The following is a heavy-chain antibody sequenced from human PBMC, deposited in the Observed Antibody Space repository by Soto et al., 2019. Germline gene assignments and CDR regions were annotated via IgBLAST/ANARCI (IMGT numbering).Heavy chain of an antibody. V-gene: IGHV3-66*01. CDR1: GFTVSNNY. Sequence: EVQLVESGGGLVQPGGSLRLSCAASGFTVSNNYMSWIRQAPGKGLEWVSAIYSGGSTYYADSVKGRFTISRDNFKNTLSLQMNSLRDDDTAVYYCARASGVHWAEYFQHWGQGTLVTVSS. D-gene: IGHD1-1*01. CDR2: IYSGGST. J-gene: IGHJ1*01. CDR3: ARASGVHWAEYFQH.